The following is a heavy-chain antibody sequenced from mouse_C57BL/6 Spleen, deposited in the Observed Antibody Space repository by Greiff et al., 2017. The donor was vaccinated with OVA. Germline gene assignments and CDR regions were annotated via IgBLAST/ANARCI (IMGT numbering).Heavy chain of an antibody. V-gene: IGHV5-16*01. Sequence: EVMLVESEGGLVQPGSSMKLSCTASGFTFSDYYMAWVRQVPEKGLEWVANINYDGSSTYYLDSLKSRFIISRDNAKNILYLQMSSLKSEDTATYYCARQLSSIDYWGQGTTLTVSS. CDR3: ARQLSSIDY. CDR2: INYDGSST. CDR1: GFTFSDYY. J-gene: IGHJ2*01. D-gene: IGHD3-2*02.